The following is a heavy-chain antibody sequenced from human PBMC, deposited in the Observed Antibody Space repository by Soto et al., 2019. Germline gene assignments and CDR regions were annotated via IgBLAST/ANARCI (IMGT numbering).Heavy chain of an antibody. Sequence: GGSLRLSCAAYGFTFSSYAIHWVRQAPGKGLEWVTIISKDGNSKHYADSVKGRFTISRDNSKNTLFLQMNSLRAEDTAVYYCARDPQGSYCYIDYWGQGTPVTVSS. CDR3: ARDPQGSYCYIDY. CDR2: ISKDGNSK. J-gene: IGHJ4*02. V-gene: IGHV3-30-3*01. D-gene: IGHD3-10*01. CDR1: GFTFSSYA.